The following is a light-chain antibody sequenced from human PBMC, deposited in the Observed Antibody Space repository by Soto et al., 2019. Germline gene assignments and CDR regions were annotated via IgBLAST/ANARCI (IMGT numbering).Light chain of an antibody. CDR2: GVS. J-gene: IGKJ4*01. Sequence: EIVLTQSSATLSFSPGERATLSCRASQSVTSNALAWYQQKPGQAPRLLIYGVSSRATCIPDRFSGSGSGTYLTLTISSLEPEAFAVYYCQRRSKWPLTFGGGTKVEIK. CDR3: QRRSKWPLT. V-gene: IGKV3-11*01. CDR1: QSVTSN.